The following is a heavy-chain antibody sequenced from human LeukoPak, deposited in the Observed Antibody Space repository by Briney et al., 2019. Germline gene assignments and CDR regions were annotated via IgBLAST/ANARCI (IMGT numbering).Heavy chain of an antibody. CDR2: IKEDGSEK. V-gene: IGHV3-7*01. D-gene: IGHD4-11*01. Sequence: GGSLRLSCATSGFTFSGYWMNWVRQAPGEGLEWVANIKEDGSEKYYVDSVKGRFTISRDNAKNSLYLQMNSLRAEDTAVYYCRRRHYSNTWGQGTLVTVSS. J-gene: IGHJ4*02. CDR3: RRRHYSNT. CDR1: GFTFSGYW.